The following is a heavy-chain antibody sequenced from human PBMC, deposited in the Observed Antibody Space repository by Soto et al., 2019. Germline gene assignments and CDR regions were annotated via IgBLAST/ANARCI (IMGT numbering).Heavy chain of an antibody. D-gene: IGHD2-8*01. J-gene: IGHJ6*02. Sequence: GSLRLSCAASGFTFSSYEMNWVRQAPGKWLEWVSYISSSGSTIYYADYVKGRFTISRDNAKNSLYLQMNSLRAEDTAVYYCARVILLMVCAPGLGMDVWGQGTTVTVSS. CDR2: ISSSGSTI. CDR1: GFTFSSYE. V-gene: IGHV3-48*03. CDR3: ARVILLMVCAPGLGMDV.